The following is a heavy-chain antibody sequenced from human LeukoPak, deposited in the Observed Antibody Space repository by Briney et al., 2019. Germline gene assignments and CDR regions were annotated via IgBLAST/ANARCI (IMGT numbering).Heavy chain of an antibody. CDR3: ARCRIAAARYYFDY. J-gene: IGHJ4*02. V-gene: IGHV4-61*02. D-gene: IGHD6-13*01. Sequence: PSQTLSLTCTVSGGSISSGSYYWSWLRQPDGKGLEWIGRIYTSGSTNYNPSLKSRVTISVDTSKSQFSLKLSSVTAADTGVYYCARCRIAAARYYFDYWGQGTLVTVSS. CDR2: IYTSGST. CDR1: GGSISSGSYY.